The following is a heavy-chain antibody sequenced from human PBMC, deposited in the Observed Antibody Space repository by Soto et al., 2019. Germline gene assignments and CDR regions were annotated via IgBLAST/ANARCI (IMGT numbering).Heavy chain of an antibody. CDR2: IYSGGST. CDR3: ARNYYDSGGGFDY. Sequence: EVQLVESGGGLIQPGGSLRLSCAASGFTVSSNYMSWVRQAPGTGLEWVSVIYSGGSTYYADSVKGRFTISRDNSKNTLYLQMNSLRAEDTAVYYCARNYYDSGGGFDYWGQGTLVTVSS. J-gene: IGHJ4*02. CDR1: GFTVSSNY. V-gene: IGHV3-53*01. D-gene: IGHD3-22*01.